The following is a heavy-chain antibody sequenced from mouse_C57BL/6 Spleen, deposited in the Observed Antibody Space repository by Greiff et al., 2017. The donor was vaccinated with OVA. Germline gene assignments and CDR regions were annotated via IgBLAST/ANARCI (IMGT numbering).Heavy chain of an antibody. CDR1: GFTFSSYG. J-gene: IGHJ4*01. CDR2: ISSGGSYT. D-gene: IGHD2-4*01. Sequence: EVKLMESGGDLVKPGGSLKLSCAASGFTFSSYGMSWVRQTPDKRLEWVATISSGGSYTYYPDSVKGRFTISRDNAKNTLYLQMSSLKSEDTAMYYCARGYDYGGYAIDYWGQGTSVTVSS. V-gene: IGHV5-6*01. CDR3: ARGYDYGGYAIDY.